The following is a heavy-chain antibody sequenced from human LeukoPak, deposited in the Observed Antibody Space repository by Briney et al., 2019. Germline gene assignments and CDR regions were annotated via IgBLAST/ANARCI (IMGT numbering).Heavy chain of an antibody. V-gene: IGHV4-59*08. CDR2: IYYSGST. Sequence: SETLSLTCTVSGGSISSYYWSWIRQPPGKGLEWIGYIYYSGSTNYNPSLKSRVTISVDTSKNQFSLKLSSVTAADTAVYYCARQSPDRRTTDLFDYWGQGTLVTVSS. J-gene: IGHJ4*02. CDR3: ARQSPDRRTTDLFDY. CDR1: GGSISSYY. D-gene: IGHD4-17*01.